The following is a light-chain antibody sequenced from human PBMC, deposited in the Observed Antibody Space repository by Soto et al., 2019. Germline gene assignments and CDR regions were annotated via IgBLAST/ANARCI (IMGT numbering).Light chain of an antibody. CDR1: SSNIGSTT. CDR2: NNN. V-gene: IGLV1-44*01. J-gene: IGLJ3*02. CDR3: AAWDDSRNGVV. Sequence: QSVLTQPPSASGTPGQRVTIACSGSSSNIGSTTVKWYQQLPGTAPKLLIYNNNQRPSGVPDRFSGSKSGTSASLAISGLQSEDEADYYCAAWDDSRNGVVFGGGTQLTVL.